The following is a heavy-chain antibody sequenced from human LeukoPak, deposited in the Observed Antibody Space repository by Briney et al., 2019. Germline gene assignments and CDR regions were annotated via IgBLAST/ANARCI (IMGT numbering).Heavy chain of an antibody. V-gene: IGHV1-18*01. J-gene: IGHJ6*03. CDR3: ARATLSSSQRYYYYYMDV. Sequence: GASVKVSCKASGYTFTSYGISWVRQAPGQGLEWMGWISVYNGNTNNAQKLQGRVTMTTDTSTSTAYMELRSLRSDDTAVYYCARATLSSSQRYYYYYMDVWGKGTTVTVSS. CDR1: GYTFTSYG. CDR2: ISVYNGNT. D-gene: IGHD6-6*01.